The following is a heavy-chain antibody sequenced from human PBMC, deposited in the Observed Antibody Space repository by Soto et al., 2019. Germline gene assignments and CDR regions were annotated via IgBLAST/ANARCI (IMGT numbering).Heavy chain of an antibody. CDR1: GGSISSGGYY. CDR2: IYHSGTT. J-gene: IGHJ5*02. V-gene: IGHV4-31*03. Sequence: QVQLQESGPGLVKPSQTLSLTCTVSGGSISSGGYYWSWIRQHPGKGLEWIGYIYHSGTTYYNPYLKRRGTISLATSKNHFSLKLPSVTAADTAVYYCARARGHQVLGWFDPWGQGTLVSVSS. CDR3: ARARGHQVLGWFDP. D-gene: IGHD2-2*01.